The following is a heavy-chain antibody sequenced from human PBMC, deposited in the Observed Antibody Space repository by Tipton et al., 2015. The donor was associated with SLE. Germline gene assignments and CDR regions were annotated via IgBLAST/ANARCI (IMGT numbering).Heavy chain of an antibody. CDR1: GGSISSYY. Sequence: TLSLTCTVSGGSISSYYWSWIRQPAGGGLEWDGRIYTNENTNNNHPPKSIGTMSVDTAKNHFSLKLISVTAADTAVYYCAREFLNPVTTVHYYFDLWGRGTLVTVSS. D-gene: IGHD4-11*01. J-gene: IGHJ2*01. CDR3: AREFLNPVTTVHYYFDL. CDR2: IYTNENT. V-gene: IGHV4-4*07.